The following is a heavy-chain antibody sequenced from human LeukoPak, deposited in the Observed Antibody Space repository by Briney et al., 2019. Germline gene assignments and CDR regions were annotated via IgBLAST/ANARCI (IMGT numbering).Heavy chain of an antibody. CDR2: ISSGSSFI. V-gene: IGHV3-21*01. CDR3: ARVGYDSSGRFDY. D-gene: IGHD3-22*01. J-gene: IGHJ4*02. Sequence: GGSLRLSCAASGFTFSGYSMNWVRQAPGKGLEWVSSISSGSSFIYYADSVKGRFTVSRDNAKNSLYLQMNSLRAEDTAVYFCARVGYDSSGRFDYWGQGTLVTVSS. CDR1: GFTFSGYS.